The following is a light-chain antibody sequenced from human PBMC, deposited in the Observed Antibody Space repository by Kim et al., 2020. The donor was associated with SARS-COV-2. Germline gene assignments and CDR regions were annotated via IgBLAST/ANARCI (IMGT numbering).Light chain of an antibody. CDR3: QVWYTTSDHPGT. J-gene: IGLJ3*02. CDR2: YDS. Sequence: PGETARITGGGDNMGSKRVHWYQQKPGQAPVLVIYYDSGRRSGIPDRFSGSNSGSTPTLTISRVEAGDEADYYCQVWYTTSDHPGTFGGGTQLTVL. CDR1: NMGSKR. V-gene: IGLV3-21*04.